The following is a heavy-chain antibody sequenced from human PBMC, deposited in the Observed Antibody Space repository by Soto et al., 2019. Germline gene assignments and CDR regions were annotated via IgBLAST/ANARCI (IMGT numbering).Heavy chain of an antibody. D-gene: IGHD2-2*01. CDR1: GYTFTGYH. CDR2: INPNSGGT. J-gene: IGHJ6*02. CDR3: ARRARVPAATANYGMDV. V-gene: IGHV1-2*04. Sequence: ASVKVSCKASGYTFTGYHMHWVRQAPGQGLEWMGWINPNSGGTNYAQKFQGWVTMTRDTSISTAYMELSRLRSDDTAVYYCARRARVPAATANYGMDVWGQGTTVTVSS.